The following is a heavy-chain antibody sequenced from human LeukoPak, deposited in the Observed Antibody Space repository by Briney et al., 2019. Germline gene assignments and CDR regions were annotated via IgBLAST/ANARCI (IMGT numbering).Heavy chain of an antibody. CDR2: ISYDGSNK. V-gene: IGHV3-30-3*01. Sequence: PGGSLRLSCAASGFTFSSYAMHWVRQAPGKGLEWVAVISYDGSNKYYADSVKGRFTISRDNSKNTLYLQMNSLRAEDTAVYYCAKDISNPAMVYVFDYWGQGTLVTVSS. D-gene: IGHD5-18*01. J-gene: IGHJ4*02. CDR3: AKDISNPAMVYVFDY. CDR1: GFTFSSYA.